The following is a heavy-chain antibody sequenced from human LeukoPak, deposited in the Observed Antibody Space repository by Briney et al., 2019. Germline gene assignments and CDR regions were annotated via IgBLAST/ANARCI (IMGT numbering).Heavy chain of an antibody. D-gene: IGHD1-26*01. Sequence: ASVKVSCKASGGTFSSYAISWVRQAPGQGLEWMGGIIPIFGTANYAQKFQGRVTITADESTSTAYMELSSLRSEDTAVYYCATVVSGGYDYWGQGTLVTVSS. J-gene: IGHJ4*02. CDR1: GGTFSSYA. CDR2: IIPIFGTA. CDR3: ATVVSGGYDY. V-gene: IGHV1-69*13.